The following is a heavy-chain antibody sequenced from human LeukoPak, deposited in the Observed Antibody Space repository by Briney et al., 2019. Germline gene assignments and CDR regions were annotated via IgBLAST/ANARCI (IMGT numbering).Heavy chain of an antibody. Sequence: SETLSLTCAVYGESFSGYYWSWIRQPPGKGLEWIGEINHSGSTNYNPSLKSRVTISVDTSKNQFSLKLSSVTAADTAVYYCARVVAYSSGWFPLNYGMDVWGQGTTVTVSS. J-gene: IGHJ6*02. V-gene: IGHV4-34*01. CDR1: GESFSGYY. CDR3: ARVVAYSSGWFPLNYGMDV. D-gene: IGHD6-19*01. CDR2: INHSGST.